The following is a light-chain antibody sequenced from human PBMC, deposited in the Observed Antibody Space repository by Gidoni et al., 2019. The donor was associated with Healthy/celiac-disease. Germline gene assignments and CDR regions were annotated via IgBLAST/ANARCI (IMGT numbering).Light chain of an antibody. CDR2: DAS. Sequence: EIVLPQSPATLSLSPGERATLSCRASQSVSSYLAWYQQKPGQAPRLLIHDASNRASGIPARFSGSGSGTDFTLTISSLEPEDFAVYYCQQRSNWPRTFGQGTKVEIK. CDR3: QQRSNWPRT. CDR1: QSVSSY. J-gene: IGKJ1*01. V-gene: IGKV3-11*01.